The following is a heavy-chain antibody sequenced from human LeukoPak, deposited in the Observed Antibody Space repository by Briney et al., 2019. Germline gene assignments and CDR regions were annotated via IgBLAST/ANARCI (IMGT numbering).Heavy chain of an antibody. V-gene: IGHV3-11*04. CDR1: GFTFSDYY. Sequence: GGSLRLSCAASGFTFSDYYMSWIRQAPGKGLEWVSYISSSGNTTYHAVSVKGRFTISRDNAKNSLYLQMSSLRAEDTAVYYCARDGGSSWYFDYWGQGTLVTVSS. J-gene: IGHJ4*02. D-gene: IGHD6-13*01. CDR3: ARDGGSSWYFDY. CDR2: ISSSGNTT.